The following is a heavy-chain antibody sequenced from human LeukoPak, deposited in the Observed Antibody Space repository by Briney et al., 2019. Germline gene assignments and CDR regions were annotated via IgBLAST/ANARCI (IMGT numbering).Heavy chain of an antibody. CDR2: IYSSGST. J-gene: IGHJ4*02. V-gene: IGHV4-4*07. CDR1: GGSISSYY. Sequence: SETLSLTCTVSGGSISSYYASWIRQPAGEGLEWIGRIYSSGSTDYNPSPKSRVTMSVDTSKNQFSLNLSSVTAADTAMYYCARGLGSCYSSICDYFNHWGQGTLVTVSS. CDR3: ARGLGSCYSSICDYFNH. D-gene: IGHD2-15*01.